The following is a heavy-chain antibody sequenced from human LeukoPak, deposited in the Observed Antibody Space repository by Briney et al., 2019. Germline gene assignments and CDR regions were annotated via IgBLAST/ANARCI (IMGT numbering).Heavy chain of an antibody. CDR1: GYTFTSYY. J-gene: IGHJ3*01. Sequence: ASVKVSCKASGYTFTSYYLYWVRQAPGQGLEWMGVINPSGGSTTSAQKFQARVTMTRDTSTTTVYMELSTLRSEDTAIYYCARGYCSGGGCSVLDAFDGWGQGTMVTVSS. CDR2: INPSGGST. V-gene: IGHV1-46*01. CDR3: ARGYCSGGGCSVLDAFDG. D-gene: IGHD2-15*01.